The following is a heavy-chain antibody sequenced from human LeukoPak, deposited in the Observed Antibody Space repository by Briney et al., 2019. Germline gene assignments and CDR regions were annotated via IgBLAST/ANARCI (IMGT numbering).Heavy chain of an antibody. CDR1: GYXFIDYY. J-gene: IGHJ4*02. CDR3: ARRGSYYDY. CDR2: IDPKTGGT. Sequence: ASVKVSCKSSGYXFIDYYIHWARQAPGERLEWMGRIDPKTGGTNYVREFEDRVTVTSDTSTTTVYMELSSLTSDDTAVYYCARRGSYYDYWGQGTLVTVSS. D-gene: IGHD3-10*01. V-gene: IGHV1-2*02.